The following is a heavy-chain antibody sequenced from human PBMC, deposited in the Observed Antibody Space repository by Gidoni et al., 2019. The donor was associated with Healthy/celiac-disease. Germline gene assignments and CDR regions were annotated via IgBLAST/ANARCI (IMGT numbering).Heavy chain of an antibody. J-gene: IGHJ4*02. CDR2: ISYDGSNK. Sequence: QVQLVESGGGVVQPGRSLRLSCAAYGLTFSSYGMHWVRKAPGKGLEWVAVISYDGSNKYYADSVKGRFTISRDNSKNTLYLQMNSLRAEDTAVYYCAKLAVAGTVDYWGQGTLVTVSS. V-gene: IGHV3-30*18. CDR1: GLTFSSYG. D-gene: IGHD6-19*01. CDR3: AKLAVAGTVDY.